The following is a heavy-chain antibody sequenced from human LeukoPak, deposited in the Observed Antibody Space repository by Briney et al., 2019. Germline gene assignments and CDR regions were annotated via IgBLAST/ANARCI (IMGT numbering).Heavy chain of an antibody. Sequence: SVTVSCKASGGTFSSYAISWVRQAPGQGLEWMGGIIPIFGTENYAQKFHRRVTITTDYYKNTAFMQLTSLTSEATAVYYSERDGPPFGFDLWGQGTLVTVSS. CDR2: IIPIFGTE. J-gene: IGHJ5*02. D-gene: IGHD2/OR15-2a*01. CDR1: GGTFSSYA. V-gene: IGHV1-69*05. CDR3: ERDGPPFGFDL.